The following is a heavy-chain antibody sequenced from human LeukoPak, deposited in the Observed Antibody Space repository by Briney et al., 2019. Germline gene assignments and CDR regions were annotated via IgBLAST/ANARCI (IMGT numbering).Heavy chain of an antibody. CDR1: GFTFSNYA. Sequence: GGSLILSCAASGFTFSNYAMSWVRRAPGKGLEWFSTVSDKGDATSHADSGKGRFTISRDNAKNTLSLLMNILRAEDTAVYYCAREDCSSTSCYFGWFDPWGQGTLVTVSS. CDR3: AREDCSSTSCYFGWFDP. J-gene: IGHJ5*02. CDR2: VSDKGDAT. D-gene: IGHD2-2*01. V-gene: IGHV3-23*01.